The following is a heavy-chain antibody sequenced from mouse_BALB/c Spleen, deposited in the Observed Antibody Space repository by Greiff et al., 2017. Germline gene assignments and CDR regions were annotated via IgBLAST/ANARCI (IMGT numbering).Heavy chain of an antibody. D-gene: IGHD2-4*01. CDR2: IDPENGDT. V-gene: IGHV14-4*02. CDR3: NAALLMITFAY. CDR1: GFNIKDYY. Sequence: VQLQQSGAELVRSGASVKLSCTASGFNIKDYYMHWVKQRPEQGLEWIGWIDPENGDTEYAPKFQGKATMTADTSSNTAYLQLSSLTSEDTAVYYCNAALLMITFAYGGQGTLVTVSA. J-gene: IGHJ3*01.